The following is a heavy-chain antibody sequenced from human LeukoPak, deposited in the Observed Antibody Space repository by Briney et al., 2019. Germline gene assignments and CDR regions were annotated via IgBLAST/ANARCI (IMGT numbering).Heavy chain of an antibody. D-gene: IGHD4/OR15-4a*01. CDR1: GFTFSSYS. Sequence: PGGSLRLSCAASGFTFSSYSMNWVRQAPGKGLEWVSSISSSSSYIYYADSVKGRFTISRDNAKNSLYLQMNSLRAEDTAVYYCARSVGAHYYNWFDPWGQGTLVTVSS. V-gene: IGHV3-21*01. CDR3: ARSVGAHYYNWFDP. J-gene: IGHJ5*02. CDR2: ISSSSSYI.